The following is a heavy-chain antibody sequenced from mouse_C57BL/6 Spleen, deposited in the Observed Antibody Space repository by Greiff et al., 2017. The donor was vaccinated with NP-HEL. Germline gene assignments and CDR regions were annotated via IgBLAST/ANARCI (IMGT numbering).Heavy chain of an antibody. CDR3: ARSGGYYGD. J-gene: IGHJ2*01. CDR1: GYTFTSYW. V-gene: IGHV1-69*01. D-gene: IGHD2-13*01. CDR2: IDPSDSYT. Sequence: QVQLQQPGAELVMPGASVKLSCKASGYTFTSYWMHWVKQRPGQGLEWIGEIDPSDSYTNYNQKFKGKSTLTVDKSSSTAYMQLSSLTSEDSAVYYCARSGGYYGDWGQGTTLTVSS.